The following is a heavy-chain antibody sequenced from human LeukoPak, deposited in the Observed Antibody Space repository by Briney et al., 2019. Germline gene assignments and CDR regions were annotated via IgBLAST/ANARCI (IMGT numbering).Heavy chain of an antibody. D-gene: IGHD4-17*01. Sequence: SETLSLTCTVSGGSISSYYWSWIRQPPGKGLEWIGYIYYSGSTNYNPSLKSRVTISVDTSKNQFSLKLSAVTAADTAVYYCARENYGDYFDYWGQGTLVTVPS. CDR2: IYYSGST. J-gene: IGHJ4*02. CDR1: GGSISSYY. CDR3: ARENYGDYFDY. V-gene: IGHV4-59*01.